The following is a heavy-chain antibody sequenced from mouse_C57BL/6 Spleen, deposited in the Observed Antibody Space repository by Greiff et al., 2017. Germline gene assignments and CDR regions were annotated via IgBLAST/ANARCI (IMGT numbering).Heavy chain of an antibody. CDR2: IDPSDSYT. CDR1: GYTFTSYW. Sequence: VQLQQPGAELVKPGASVKLSCKASGYTFTSYWMQWVKQRPGQGLEWIGEIDPSDSYTNYNQKFKGKATLTVDKSSSTAYMQLSSLTSEDSAVYYCARELTFAYWGQGTLVTVSA. D-gene: IGHD1-1*01. J-gene: IGHJ3*01. V-gene: IGHV1-50*01. CDR3: ARELTFAY.